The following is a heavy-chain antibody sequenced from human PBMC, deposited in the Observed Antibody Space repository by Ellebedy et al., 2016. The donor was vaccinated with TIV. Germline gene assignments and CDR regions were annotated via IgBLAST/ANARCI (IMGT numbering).Heavy chain of an antibody. CDR1: GDSVSNYY. J-gene: IGHJ4*02. V-gene: IGHV4-59*02. D-gene: IGHD3-16*02. Sequence: MPSETLSLTCTVSGDSVSNYYWTRIRQPPGKGLEWIGYMHKSGPTYYNPSLNSRVIISVDTSKNQFSLKVTSVTAADTALYYCAADRYMNAWYYYWGQGIQVTVSS. CDR2: MHKSGPT. CDR3: AADRYMNAWYYY.